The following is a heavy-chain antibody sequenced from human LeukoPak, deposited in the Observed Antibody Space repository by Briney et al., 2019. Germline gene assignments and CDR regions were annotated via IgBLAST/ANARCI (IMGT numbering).Heavy chain of an antibody. CDR1: GYTFTSYY. V-gene: IGHV1-46*01. D-gene: IGHD6-13*01. CDR3: ARGWDGTSSSWYYYYYGMDV. CDR2: INPSGGST. Sequence: GASVKVSCKASGYTFTSYYMHWVRQAPGQGLEWMGIINPSGGSTSYAQKFQGRVTMTRDTSISTAYMELSRLRSDDTAVYYCARGWDGTSSSWYYYYYGMDVWGQGTTVTVSS. J-gene: IGHJ6*02.